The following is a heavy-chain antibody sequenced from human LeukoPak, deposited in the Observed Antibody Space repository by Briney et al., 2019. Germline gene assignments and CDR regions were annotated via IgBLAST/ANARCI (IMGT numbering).Heavy chain of an antibody. V-gene: IGHV3-7*05. Sequence: GGSLRLSCAASGFTFSNYWMTWVRQAPGKGLEWVANIKQDGSDKYYVDSVKGGFTISRDNAKNSLYLQMNRLRVEDTAVYYCARYGGSSRTYDYWGQGSLVTVSS. J-gene: IGHJ4*02. D-gene: IGHD2-15*01. CDR2: IKQDGSDK. CDR3: ARYGGSSRTYDY. CDR1: GFTFSNYW.